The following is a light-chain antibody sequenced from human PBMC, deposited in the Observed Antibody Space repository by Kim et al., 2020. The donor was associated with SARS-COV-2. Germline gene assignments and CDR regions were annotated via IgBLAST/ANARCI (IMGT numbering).Light chain of an antibody. J-gene: IGLJ2*01. CDR1: SLRSYY. CDR3: NSRDSSGNHLGVV. CDR2: GKN. V-gene: IGLV3-19*01. Sequence: QTVRITCQGDSLRSYYASWYQQKPGQAPVLVIYGKNNRPSGIPDRFSGSSSGNTASLTITGAQAEDEADYYCNSRDSSGNHLGVVFGGGTQLTVL.